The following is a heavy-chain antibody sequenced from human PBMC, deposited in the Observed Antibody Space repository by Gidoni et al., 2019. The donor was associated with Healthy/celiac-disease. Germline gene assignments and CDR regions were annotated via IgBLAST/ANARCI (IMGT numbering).Heavy chain of an antibody. CDR1: GYTLTELS. Sequence: QVQLVQSGAEVKKPGASVKVSCKVSGYTLTELSMHWGRQAPGKGLEWVGGCDPEDGETIYSQKFQGRVTMTEDTSTDTAYMDLSSLRSEDTAVYYCSTGPGNIAAANLFDPWGQGTLVTVSS. CDR2: CDPEDGET. J-gene: IGHJ5*02. CDR3: STGPGNIAAANLFDP. V-gene: IGHV1-24*01. D-gene: IGHD6-13*01.